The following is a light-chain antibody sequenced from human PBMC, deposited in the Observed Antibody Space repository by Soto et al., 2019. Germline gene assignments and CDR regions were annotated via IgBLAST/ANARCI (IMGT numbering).Light chain of an antibody. CDR2: WAS. Sequence: DVVLTQSPDSLPVSLGERATINCKSSQSLLYSSNNKNYLAWYQQNPGQPPKLLIYWASTRESGVPDRFSGSGSGTDFTLTISGLQAEDVAVYYCQQYYNTPYTFCQGTKLEIK. V-gene: IGKV4-1*01. CDR1: QSLLYSSNNKNY. J-gene: IGKJ2*01. CDR3: QQYYNTPYT.